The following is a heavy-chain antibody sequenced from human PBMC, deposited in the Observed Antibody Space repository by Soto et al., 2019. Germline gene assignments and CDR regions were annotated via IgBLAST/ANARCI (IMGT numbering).Heavy chain of an antibody. Sequence: SGHAGEPTQTLTLTCTFSGFSLSTSGVGVGRIRQPPGKALEWLALIYWDDDKRYSPSLKSRLTITKDTSKNQVVLTMTNMDPVDTATYYCAHSLIGYYYDSSGSNWFDPWGQGTLVTVSS. CDR3: AHSLIGYYYDSSGSNWFDP. CDR1: GFSLSTSGVG. D-gene: IGHD3-22*01. J-gene: IGHJ5*02. V-gene: IGHV2-5*02. CDR2: IYWDDDK.